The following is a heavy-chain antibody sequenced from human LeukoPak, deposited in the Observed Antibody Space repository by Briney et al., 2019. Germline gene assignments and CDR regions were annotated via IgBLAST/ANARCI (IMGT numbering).Heavy chain of an antibody. D-gene: IGHD3-22*01. CDR1: GFTFSSYA. Sequence: GGSLRLSCAASGFTFSSYAMSWVRQAPGKGLEWVSAISGSGDSTYYADSVKGRFTISRDNAKNSLYLQMNSLRAEDTAVYYCARDYYDSSGQNWFDPWGQGTLVTVSS. CDR3: ARDYYDSSGQNWFDP. J-gene: IGHJ5*02. CDR2: ISGSGDST. V-gene: IGHV3-23*01.